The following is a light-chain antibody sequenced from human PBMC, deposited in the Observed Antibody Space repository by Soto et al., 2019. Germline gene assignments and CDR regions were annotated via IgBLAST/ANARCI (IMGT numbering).Light chain of an antibody. CDR2: SNT. V-gene: IGLV1-44*01. CDR3: AAWDDSLNGVV. Sequence: QSVLTQPPSASGTPGQRVTISCSGRSSNLGSNPVNWYQQLPGTAPKLLIYSNTQRPPGGPDRFSGSKSGTSASLAISGLQSEDEADYYCAAWDDSLNGVVFGGGT. J-gene: IGLJ2*01. CDR1: SSNLGSNP.